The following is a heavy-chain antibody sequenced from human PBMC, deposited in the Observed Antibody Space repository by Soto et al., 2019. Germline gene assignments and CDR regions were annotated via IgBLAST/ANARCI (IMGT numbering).Heavy chain of an antibody. V-gene: IGHV4-31*02. J-gene: IGHJ5*02. Sequence: SQMMSVTCTVAGGCISNRGYYCSCIRKHPGKGLEWIGYIYYSGSTYYNPSLKSRVTISVDTSKNQFSLKLSSVTAADTAVYYCARERITMVRGVNVNWFDPWGQGTLVTVSS. CDR3: ARERITMVRGVNVNWFDP. CDR2: IYYSGST. CDR1: GGCISNRGYY. D-gene: IGHD3-10*01.